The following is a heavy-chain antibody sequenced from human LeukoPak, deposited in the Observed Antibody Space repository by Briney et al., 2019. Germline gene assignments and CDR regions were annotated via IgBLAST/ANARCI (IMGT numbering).Heavy chain of an antibody. D-gene: IGHD3-3*01. CDR2: IKQDGSEK. V-gene: IGHV3-7*01. Sequence: GGSLRLSCAASGFTFSSYWMSWVRQAPGKGLEWVANIKQDGSEKYYVDSVKGRFTISRDNAKNSLYLQMNSPRAEDTAVYYCAREPTLLAHSMGPNYFDYWGQGTLVTVSS. CDR1: GFTFSSYW. CDR3: AREPTLLAHSMGPNYFDY. J-gene: IGHJ4*02.